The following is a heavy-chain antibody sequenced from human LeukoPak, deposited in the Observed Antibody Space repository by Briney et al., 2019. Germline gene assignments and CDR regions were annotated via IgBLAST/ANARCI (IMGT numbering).Heavy chain of an antibody. Sequence: PGGSLRFSVAALGLTFIAFGRSWVGQAPGKGRGGVANIKQDGSEKYYVDSVKGRFTISRDNAKNSLYLQMNSLRAEDTAVYYCARDYPLDWLYDNWGQGTLVTVSS. CDR3: ARDYPLDWLYDN. CDR1: GLTFIAFG. D-gene: IGHD3-9*01. J-gene: IGHJ4*02. CDR2: IKQDGSEK. V-gene: IGHV3-7*01.